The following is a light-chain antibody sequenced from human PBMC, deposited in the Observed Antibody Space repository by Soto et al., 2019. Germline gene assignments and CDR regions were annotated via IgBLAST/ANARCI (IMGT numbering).Light chain of an antibody. CDR2: GAS. Sequence: IVLTQSPGTLSLPPGERATLSCRASQSVSSSYLAWYQQKPGQAPRLLIYGASSRATGIPDRFSGSGSGTDFTLTISRLEPEDFAVYYCQQYGSPLTFGGGTKVDIK. J-gene: IGKJ4*01. V-gene: IGKV3-20*01. CDR1: QSVSSSY. CDR3: QQYGSPLT.